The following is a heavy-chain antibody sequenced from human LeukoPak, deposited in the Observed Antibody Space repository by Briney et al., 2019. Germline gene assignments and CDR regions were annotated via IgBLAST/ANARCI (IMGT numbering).Heavy chain of an antibody. CDR1: GFTFSDYY. J-gene: IGHJ4*02. D-gene: IGHD1-26*01. Sequence: GSLRLSCAASGFTFSDYYMSWIRQAPGKGLEWVSYISSSGSTIYYADSVKGRFTISRDNAKNSLYLQMNSLRAEDTAVYYCARDGLGIVGATWPAYFDYWGQGTLVTVSS. V-gene: IGHV3-11*04. CDR2: ISSSGSTI. CDR3: ARDGLGIVGATWPAYFDY.